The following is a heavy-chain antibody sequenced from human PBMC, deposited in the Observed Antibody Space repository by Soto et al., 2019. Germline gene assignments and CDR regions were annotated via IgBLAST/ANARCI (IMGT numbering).Heavy chain of an antibody. V-gene: IGHV4-59*02. D-gene: IGHD2-21*01. CDR1: GGSVSPDY. CDR3: ARGGKSYGGEFDY. CDR2: IYYSGST. J-gene: IGHJ4*02. Sequence: KPSETLSLTCTVSGGSVSPDYWDWIRQPPGKGLEWIGYIYYSGSTNYNPSLKSRVTISIDTSKNQSSLKLSSVTAADTAVYYCARGGKSYGGEFDYWGQGTLVTVSS.